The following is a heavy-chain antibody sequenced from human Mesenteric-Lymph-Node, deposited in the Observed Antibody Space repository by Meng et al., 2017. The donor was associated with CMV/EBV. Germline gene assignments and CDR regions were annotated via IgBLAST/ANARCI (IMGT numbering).Heavy chain of an antibody. CDR2: IYYSGTT. Sequence: SETLSLTCTVSSGSINSATYYWGWIRQSPEKGLEWIGNIYYSGTTYYNPSLMSRVSISVDTSKNQFSLKLRSVTAADTAVYYCARENQGYSSGWSRRGYNWFDPWGQGTLVTVSS. V-gene: IGHV4-39*07. D-gene: IGHD6-19*01. CDR3: ARENQGYSSGWSRRGYNWFDP. CDR1: SGSINSATYY. J-gene: IGHJ5*02.